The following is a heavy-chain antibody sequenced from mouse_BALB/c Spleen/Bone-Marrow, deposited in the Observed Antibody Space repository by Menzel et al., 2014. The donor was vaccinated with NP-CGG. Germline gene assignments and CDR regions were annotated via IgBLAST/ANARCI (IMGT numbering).Heavy chain of an antibody. CDR3: ARSGKVRNAMDY. V-gene: IGHV1S137*01. D-gene: IGHD2-14*01. J-gene: IGHJ4*01. Sequence: QVQLKESGAKLVRPGVSVKIPCKGSGYTFTDHAIHWVKRSHAKSLEWIGVISGYYGDAIYNQKFKGKATMTVDKSSSTAYMELARLTSEDSAIYYCARSGKVRNAMDYWGQGTSVTVSS. CDR1: GYTFTDHA. CDR2: ISGYYGDA.